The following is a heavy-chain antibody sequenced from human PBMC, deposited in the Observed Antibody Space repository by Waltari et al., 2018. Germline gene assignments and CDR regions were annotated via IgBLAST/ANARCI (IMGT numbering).Heavy chain of an antibody. V-gene: IGHV4-4*02. J-gene: IGHJ5*02. CDR1: GGSISSDNW. CDR3: ARYPRTYASGEGCFDP. CDR2: MYHSGSA. D-gene: IGHD3-10*01. Sequence: QVQLEESGPGLVKPSGTLSLTCDVSGGSISSDNWWSWVRQPPGKGLEWIGEMYHSGSANYNPSLKSRFTISVDKSTNQFSLKVIPVTAADTDVYYCARYPRTYASGEGCFDPWGQGTLVTFS.